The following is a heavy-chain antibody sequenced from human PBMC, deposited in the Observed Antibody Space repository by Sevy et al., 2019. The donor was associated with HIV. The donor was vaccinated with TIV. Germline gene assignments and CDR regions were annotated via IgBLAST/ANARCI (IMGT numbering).Heavy chain of an antibody. J-gene: IGHJ4*02. Sequence: ASVKVSCKASGYTFTSYGISWVRQAPGQGLEWMGWISAYNGNTNYAQKLQGRVTMTTDTSTSTAYMELRSLRSDDTAVYYCAGRPQYGDPTRIDYWGQGTLVTVSS. D-gene: IGHD4-17*01. V-gene: IGHV1-18*04. CDR1: GYTFTSYG. CDR2: ISAYNGNT. CDR3: AGRPQYGDPTRIDY.